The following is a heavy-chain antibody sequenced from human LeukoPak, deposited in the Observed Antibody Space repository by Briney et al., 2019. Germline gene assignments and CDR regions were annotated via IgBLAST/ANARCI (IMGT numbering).Heavy chain of an antibody. J-gene: IGHJ4*02. CDR1: GFTFRRYS. CDR3: ARGGSTHGEYYFDY. CDR2: ISSRSSYI. D-gene: IGHD2-2*01. Sequence: GGSLRLSCAASGFTFRRYSMKWVSQAPGKGLEWVSSISSRSSYIYYADSVKGRFTISRDNAKNSLYLQMNSLRAEDTAVYYRARGGSTHGEYYFDYWGQGTLVTVSS. V-gene: IGHV3-21*01.